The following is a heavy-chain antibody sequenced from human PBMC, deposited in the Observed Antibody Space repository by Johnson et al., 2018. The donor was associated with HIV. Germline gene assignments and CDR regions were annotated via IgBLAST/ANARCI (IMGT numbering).Heavy chain of an antibody. CDR3: ARFYSSGWSDAFDI. Sequence: EVQLVESGGGLVQPGGSLRLSCAASGFTVSSSYMSWVRQAPGKGLEWVSVIYSDGSTYHADSVKGRFTISRDNSKNTLYLQMNSLRAEDTAVYYCARFYSSGWSDAFDIWGQGTMVTVSS. D-gene: IGHD6-19*01. CDR2: IYSDGST. V-gene: IGHV3-66*01. J-gene: IGHJ3*02. CDR1: GFTVSSSY.